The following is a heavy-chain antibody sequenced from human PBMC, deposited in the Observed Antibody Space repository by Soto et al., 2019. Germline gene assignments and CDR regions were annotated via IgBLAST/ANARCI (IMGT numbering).Heavy chain of an antibody. CDR2: ISGSGGST. D-gene: IGHD3-3*01. J-gene: IGHJ4*02. CDR1: GFTFSSYA. Sequence: GGSLRLSCAASGFTFSSYAMSWVRQAPGKGLEWVSAISGSGGSTYYADSVKGRFTISRDNSKNTLYLQMNSLRAEDTAVYYCAKDSRNDFGSGYPFEGFGESITEFDCWGQGTLVTVSS. CDR3: AKDSRNDFGSGYPFEGFGESITEFDC. V-gene: IGHV3-23*01.